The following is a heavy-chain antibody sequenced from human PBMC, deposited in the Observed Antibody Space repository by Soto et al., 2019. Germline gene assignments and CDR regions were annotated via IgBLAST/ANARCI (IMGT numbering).Heavy chain of an antibody. CDR2: IYHSGTS. V-gene: IGHV4-30-2*01. CDR1: GDSISSGGFS. CDR3: ARDLNNWNYNYGMDV. J-gene: IGHJ6*02. Sequence: PSETLSLTCAVSGDSISSGGFSWSWVRQPPGKGLEWIGYIYHSGTSFYNPSLKSRVTISVDKSKNQFSLKLSSVTAADTAVYYCARDLNNWNYNYGMDVWGQGTTVTVSS. D-gene: IGHD1-7*01.